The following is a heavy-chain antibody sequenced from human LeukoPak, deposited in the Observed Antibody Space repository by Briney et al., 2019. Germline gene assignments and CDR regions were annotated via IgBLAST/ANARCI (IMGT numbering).Heavy chain of an antibody. Sequence: PSETLSLTCAVYGGSFSGYYWSWIRQPPGKGLEWIGEINHSGSTNYDPSLKSRVTISVDTSKNQSSLKLSSVPPADPAVYYCARARYCGGDSYHTFASWGQGPLFPVPS. V-gene: IGHV4-34*01. D-gene: IGHD2-21*02. CDR3: ARARYCGGDSYHTFAS. CDR1: GGSFSGYY. CDR2: INHSGST. J-gene: IGHJ4*02.